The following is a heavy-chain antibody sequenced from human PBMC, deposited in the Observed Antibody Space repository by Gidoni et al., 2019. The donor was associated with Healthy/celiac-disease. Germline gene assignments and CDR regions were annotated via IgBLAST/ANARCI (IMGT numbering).Heavy chain of an antibody. J-gene: IGHJ4*02. Sequence: EVQLVESGGVVVQPGGSLRLSCAASGFTFDDYTMHWVRQAPGKGLEWVSLISWDGGSTYYADSVKGRFTISRDNSKNSLYLQMNSLRTEDTALYYCAKDEYSDGLFDYWGQGTLVTVSS. V-gene: IGHV3-43*01. D-gene: IGHD5-18*01. CDR3: AKDEYSDGLFDY. CDR1: GFTFDDYT. CDR2: ISWDGGST.